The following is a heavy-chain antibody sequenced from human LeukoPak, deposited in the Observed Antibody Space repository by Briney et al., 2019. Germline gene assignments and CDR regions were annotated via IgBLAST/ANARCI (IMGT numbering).Heavy chain of an antibody. CDR2: ISASGSLT. CDR1: EFTFSNYA. V-gene: IGHV3-23*01. D-gene: IGHD3-10*01. J-gene: IGHJ4*02. Sequence: PGGSLRLSCAASEFTFSNYAMNWVRQAPGKGLEWVSGISASGSLTYYADSVKGQFTISRDNSKSILFLQMNSLTVEDTAIYYWAKGWFGETLHGPHDHWGQGTLVTVSS. CDR3: AKGWFGETLHGPHDH.